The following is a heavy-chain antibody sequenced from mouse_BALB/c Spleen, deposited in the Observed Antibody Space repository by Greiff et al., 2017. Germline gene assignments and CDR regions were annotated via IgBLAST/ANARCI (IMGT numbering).Heavy chain of an antibody. J-gene: IGHJ4*01. CDR2: INSNGGST. Sequence: EVMLVESGGGLVQPGGSLKLSCAASGFTFSSYGMSWVRQTPDKRLELVATINSNGGSTYYPDSVKGRFTISRDNAKNTLYLQMSSLKSEDTAMYYCARDSMISYAMDYWGQGTSVTVSS. V-gene: IGHV5-6-3*01. D-gene: IGHD2-10*02. CDR3: ARDSMISYAMDY. CDR1: GFTFSSYG.